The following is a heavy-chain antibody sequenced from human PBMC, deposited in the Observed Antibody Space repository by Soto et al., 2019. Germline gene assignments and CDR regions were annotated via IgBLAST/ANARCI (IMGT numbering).Heavy chain of an antibody. CDR3: ARGRYSSSANWFDP. V-gene: IGHV4-31*03. Sequence: QVQLQESGPGLAKPSQTLSLTCTVSGGSISSGGYSWSWIRQHPGKGLEWIGNIYYSGSTYYNPSLKSRVTIAVDTSKNQFSLKVSSVTAAATAVYYCARGRYSSSANWFDPWGQGTLVTVSS. CDR1: GGSISSGGYS. J-gene: IGHJ5*02. D-gene: IGHD6-6*01. CDR2: IYYSGST.